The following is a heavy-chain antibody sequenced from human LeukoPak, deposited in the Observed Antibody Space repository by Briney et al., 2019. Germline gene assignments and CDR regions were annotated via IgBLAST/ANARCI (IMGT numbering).Heavy chain of an antibody. V-gene: IGHV3-30-3*01. CDR3: ARGNGGRIFGVVIPPDYYYGMDV. D-gene: IGHD3-3*01. J-gene: IGHJ6*02. Sequence: GGSLRLSCAASGFTFSSYTMHWVCQAPGKGLEWVAVMSFDGSNKYYADSVKGRFTISRDNSKNTLYLQMNSLRAEDTAVYYCARGNGGRIFGVVIPPDYYYGMDVWGQGTTVTVSS. CDR2: MSFDGSNK. CDR1: GFTFSSYT.